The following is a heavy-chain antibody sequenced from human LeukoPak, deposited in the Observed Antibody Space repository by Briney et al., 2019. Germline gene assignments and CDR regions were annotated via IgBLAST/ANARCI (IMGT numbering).Heavy chain of an antibody. CDR2: ISYDGSNK. CDR1: GFTFSSYA. Sequence: GALRLSCAASGFTFSSYAMHWVRQAPGKGLEWVAVISYDGSNKYYADSVKGRFTISRDNSKNTLYLQMNSLRAEDTAVYYCAKSWGDSSGYSNDAFDIWGQGTMVTVSS. D-gene: IGHD3-22*01. CDR3: AKSWGDSSGYSNDAFDI. V-gene: IGHV3-30*04. J-gene: IGHJ3*02.